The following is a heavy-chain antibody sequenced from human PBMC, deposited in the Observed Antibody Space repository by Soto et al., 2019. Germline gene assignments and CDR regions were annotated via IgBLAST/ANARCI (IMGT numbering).Heavy chain of an antibody. J-gene: IGHJ5*01. CDR3: ARGRYCLTGRCFPNWFDS. CDR2: IYKSATT. CDR1: GDSISSVDYF. D-gene: IGHD2-15*01. Sequence: SETLSLTCSVSGDSISSVDYFWAWIRQPPGQALEYIGYIYKSATTYYNPSFESRVAISLDTSKSQFSLNVTSVTAADTAVYFCARGRYCLTGRCFPNWFDSGGQGTLVTVSS. V-gene: IGHV4-30-4*01.